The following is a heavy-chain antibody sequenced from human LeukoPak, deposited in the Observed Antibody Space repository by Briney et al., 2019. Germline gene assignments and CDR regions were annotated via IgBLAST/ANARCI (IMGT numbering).Heavy chain of an antibody. Sequence: GASVKVSCKASGGTFSSYAISWVRQAPGQGLEWMGRIIPILGIANYAQKFQGRVTITADKSTSTAYMELSSLRSEDTAVYYCARDPDYGGNPGELYYWGQGTLVTVSS. D-gene: IGHD4-23*01. CDR1: GGTFSSYA. V-gene: IGHV1-69*04. J-gene: IGHJ4*02. CDR2: IIPILGIA. CDR3: ARDPDYGGNPGELYY.